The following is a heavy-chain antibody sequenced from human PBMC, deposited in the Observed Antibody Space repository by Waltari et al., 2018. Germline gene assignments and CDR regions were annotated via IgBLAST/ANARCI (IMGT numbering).Heavy chain of an antibody. J-gene: IGHJ4*02. CDR1: GHAFRGYF. V-gene: IGHV1-2*04. CDR3: VRGASLGGLFPLDN. CDR2: INPNNGGT. D-gene: IGHD1-26*01. Sequence: QVQLVQSGAEVRKPGASVNVSCVASGHAFRGYFIHWVRQAPGQGFEWMGWINPNNGGTKYAPKFEGWITLTRDTSISTAYMELTRLKYDDTAIYYCVRGASLGGLFPLDNWGQGTLVTVSS.